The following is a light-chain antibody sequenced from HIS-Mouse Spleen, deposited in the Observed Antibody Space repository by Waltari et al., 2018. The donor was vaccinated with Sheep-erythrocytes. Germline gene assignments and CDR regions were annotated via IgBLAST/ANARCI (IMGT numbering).Light chain of an antibody. CDR1: SSDVGCYHY. CDR2: DVS. V-gene: IGLV2-14*03. J-gene: IGLJ3*02. CDR3: SSYTSSSTWV. Sequence: QSALTQPASVSGSPGQSITISCPGTSSDVGCYHYVSWYQQHPGKAPKLMIYDVSNRPSGVSNRFSGSKSGNTASLTISGLQAEDEADYYCSSYTSSSTWVFGGGTKLTVL.